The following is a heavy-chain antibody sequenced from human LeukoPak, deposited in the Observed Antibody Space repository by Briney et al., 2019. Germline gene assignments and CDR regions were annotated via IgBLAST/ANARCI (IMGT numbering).Heavy chain of an antibody. J-gene: IGHJ4*02. V-gene: IGHV3-23*01. Sequence: PGGSLRLSCAASGFTFNIYAMSWVRQAPGKGLEWVSLISGSGDTTYYADSVKGRFTISRDNPKNTLYLQMNSLRAEDTAVYYCAKVSVVVVAAAHHFDYWGQGALVTVSS. CDR1: GFTFNIYA. D-gene: IGHD2-15*01. CDR3: AKVSVVVVAAAHHFDY. CDR2: ISGSGDTT.